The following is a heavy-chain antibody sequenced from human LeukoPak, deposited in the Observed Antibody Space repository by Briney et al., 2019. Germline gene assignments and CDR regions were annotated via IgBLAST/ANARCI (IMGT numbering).Heavy chain of an antibody. CDR2: IWNDGSNK. Sequence: PGGSLRLSCAASGFTFSSYGMHWVRQAPGKGLEWVAVIWNDGSNKYYADPVKGRFTISRDNSKNTLYLQMNSLRAEDTAVYYCARVDYYDSSGYCPDYWGQGTLVTVSS. D-gene: IGHD3-22*01. J-gene: IGHJ4*02. V-gene: IGHV3-33*01. CDR1: GFTFSSYG. CDR3: ARVDYYDSSGYCPDY.